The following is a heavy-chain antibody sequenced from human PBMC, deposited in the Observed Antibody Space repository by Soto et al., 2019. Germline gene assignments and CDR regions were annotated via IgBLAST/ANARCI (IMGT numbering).Heavy chain of an antibody. CDR2: IDHSGSS. CDR1: GGSITSGDYY. V-gene: IGHV4-30-4*01. J-gene: IGHJ6*02. CDR3: ARTKNYYNGMDV. Sequence: QVQLQQSGPGLVKPSQTLSLTCTVSGGSITSGDYYWSWIRQPPGKGLEWIGYIDHSGSSYYNPSLKSRVTISGDTSKNQFSLRLTSVTAADTAVYYCARTKNYYNGMDVWAQGTTVNVSS.